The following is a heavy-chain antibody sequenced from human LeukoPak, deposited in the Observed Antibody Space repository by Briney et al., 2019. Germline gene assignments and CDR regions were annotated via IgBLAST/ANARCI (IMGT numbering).Heavy chain of an antibody. V-gene: IGHV3-66*01. D-gene: IGHD3-22*01. CDR3: ARVNFDGSGYPYYFDY. J-gene: IGHJ4*02. Sequence: GGSLRLSCAASGFTVSSNYMSWVRQAPGKGLEWVSVIYSGGSTYYADSVKGRFTISRDNSKNTLYLQMNSLRAEDTAVYYCARVNFDGSGYPYYFDYWGQGALVTVSS. CDR1: GFTVSSNY. CDR2: IYSGGST.